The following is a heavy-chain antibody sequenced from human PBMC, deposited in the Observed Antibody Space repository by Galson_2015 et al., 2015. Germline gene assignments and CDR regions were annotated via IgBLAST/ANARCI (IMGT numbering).Heavy chain of an antibody. CDR2: ISGDSTYI. Sequence: SLRLSCAASGFTFSGYSMNWVRQAPGKGLEWLSMISGDSTYIHYTDSVKGRFTISRDNAENSLFLQMNNLGAEDTAVYYCARELDYIPEIWGQGTMVTVSS. CDR1: GFTFSGYS. V-gene: IGHV3-21*01. J-gene: IGHJ3*02. D-gene: IGHD3-10*01. CDR3: ARELDYIPEI.